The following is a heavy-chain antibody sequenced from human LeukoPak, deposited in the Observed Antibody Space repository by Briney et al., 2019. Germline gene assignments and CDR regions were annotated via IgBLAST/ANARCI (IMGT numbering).Heavy chain of an antibody. CDR1: GFTFSSYS. D-gene: IGHD1-26*01. V-gene: IGHV3-21*01. Sequence: GGSLRLSCAASGFTFSSYSMNWVRQAPGKGLEWVSSISSSSSYIYYADSVKGRFTISRDNAKISLYLQMNSLRAEDTAVYYCARDVKPEIIVGATDAFDIWGQGTMVTVSS. J-gene: IGHJ3*02. CDR3: ARDVKPEIIVGATDAFDI. CDR2: ISSSSSYI.